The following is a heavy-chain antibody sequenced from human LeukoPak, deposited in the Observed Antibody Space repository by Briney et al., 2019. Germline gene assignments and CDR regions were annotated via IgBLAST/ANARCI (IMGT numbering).Heavy chain of an antibody. CDR2: IGTAGDT. CDR1: GFTFSSYD. D-gene: IGHD1-1*01. CDR3: ARGVERRSPSYYGMDV. V-gene: IGHV3-13*01. J-gene: IGHJ6*02. Sequence: GGSLRLSCAASGFTFSSYDMHWVRHAPGKGLEWVSAIGTAGDTYYPGSVKGRFTISRENAKNSLYLQMNSLRAGDTAVYYCARGVERRSPSYYGMDVWGQGTTVTVSS.